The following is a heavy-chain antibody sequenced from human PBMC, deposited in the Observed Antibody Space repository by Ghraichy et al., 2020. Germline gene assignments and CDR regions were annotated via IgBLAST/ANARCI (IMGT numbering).Heavy chain of an antibody. V-gene: IGHV4-30-4*01. D-gene: IGHD4-11*01. CDR1: GGSISSGDYY. CDR2: IYYSGST. CDR3: ARVHAYSDYEAYYYYYMDV. Sequence: SQTLSLTCTVSGGSISSGDYYWIWIRQPPGKGLEWIGYIYYSGSTYYNPSLKSRVTISVDTSKNQFSLKLSSVTAADTAVYYCARVHAYSDYEAYYYYYMDVWGKGTTVTVSS. J-gene: IGHJ6*03.